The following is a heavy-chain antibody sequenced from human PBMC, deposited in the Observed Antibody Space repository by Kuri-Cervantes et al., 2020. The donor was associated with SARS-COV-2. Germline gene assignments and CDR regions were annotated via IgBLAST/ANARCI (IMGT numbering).Heavy chain of an antibody. V-gene: IGHV1-2*02. CDR3: ARVSGSYGNPSDY. Sequence: ASVKGSCKAAGYTFTGCYMHWGRQAPGQGREWRGWLNPNSGDTNYAQKFQGRVTMTRDTSISKAYMELSRLISDDTAVYYCARVSGSYGNPSDYWGQGTLVTVSS. J-gene: IGHJ4*02. CDR2: LNPNSGDT. D-gene: IGHD1-26*01. CDR1: GYTFTGCY.